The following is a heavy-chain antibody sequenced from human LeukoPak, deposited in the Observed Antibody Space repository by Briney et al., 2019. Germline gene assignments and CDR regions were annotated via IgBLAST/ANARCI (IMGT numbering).Heavy chain of an antibody. J-gene: IGHJ4*02. CDR2: IGGDGGST. D-gene: IGHD5-12*01. CDR1: GFTFDDYA. CDR3: AKEGXXXXXPLXXX. V-gene: IGHV3-43*02. Sequence: GGSLRLSCAASGFTFDDYAMHWVRQAPGKGLEWVSLIGGDGGSTYYADSVKGRFTISRDNSKNSLYLQMNSLRTEDTALYYCAKEGXXXXXPLXXXWGQGTLVTVSS.